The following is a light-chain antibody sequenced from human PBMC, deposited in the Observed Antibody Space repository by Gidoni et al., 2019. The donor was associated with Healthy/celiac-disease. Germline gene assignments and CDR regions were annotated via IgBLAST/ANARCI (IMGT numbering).Light chain of an antibody. J-gene: IGLJ2*01. CDR1: SGSIASNY. V-gene: IGLV6-57*02. Sequence: NSMLTKPHSVSESPGQTVTISCTGSSGSIASNYVQWYQQRPGSAPTTVIYEDNQRPSGVPDRFSGSIDSSSNSASLTISGLKTEDEADYCCQSYDSSNHCVVFGGGTKLTVL. CDR3: QSYDSSNHCVV. CDR2: EDN.